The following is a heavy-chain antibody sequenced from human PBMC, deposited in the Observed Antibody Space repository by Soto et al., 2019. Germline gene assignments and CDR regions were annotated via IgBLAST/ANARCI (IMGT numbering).Heavy chain of an antibody. CDR2: IIPIFCTA. CDR3: ARDLGCSSTSCYNWFDP. D-gene: IGHD2-2*01. Sequence: GASVKVSCKASGGTFSSYAISWVRQAPGQGLEWMGGIIPIFCTANYAQKFQGRVTITADESTSTGYMELRSLRSEDTAVYYCARDLGCSSTSCYNWFDPWGQGTLVTVSS. V-gene: IGHV1-69*13. CDR1: GGTFSSYA. J-gene: IGHJ5*02.